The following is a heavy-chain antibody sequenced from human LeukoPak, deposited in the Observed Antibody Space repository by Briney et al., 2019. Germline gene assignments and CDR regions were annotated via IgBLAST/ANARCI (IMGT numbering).Heavy chain of an antibody. CDR3: ARDRVHTMVRGSN. Sequence: GGSLRLSCAASGFTVSSNYTSWVRQAPGKGLEWVSVIYSGGSTYYADSVKGRFTISRDNSKNTLYLQMNSLRAEDTAVYYCARDRVHTMVRGSNWGQGTLVTVSS. J-gene: IGHJ4*02. CDR1: GFTVSSNY. D-gene: IGHD3-10*01. CDR2: IYSGGST. V-gene: IGHV3-66*02.